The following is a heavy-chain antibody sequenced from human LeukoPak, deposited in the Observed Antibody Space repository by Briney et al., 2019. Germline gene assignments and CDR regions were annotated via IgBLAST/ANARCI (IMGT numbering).Heavy chain of an antibody. CDR3: ATVLPTVVTRRYYYGMDV. J-gene: IGHJ6*02. CDR2: FDPEDGET. D-gene: IGHD4-23*01. V-gene: IGHV1-24*01. Sequence: ASVKVSCKVSGYTLTELSMHWVRQAPGKGLEWMGGFDPEDGETIYAQKFQGRVTMTEDTSTDTAYMELSSLRSEDTAVYYCATVLPTVVTRRYYYGMDVWGQGTTVTVSS. CDR1: GYTLTELS.